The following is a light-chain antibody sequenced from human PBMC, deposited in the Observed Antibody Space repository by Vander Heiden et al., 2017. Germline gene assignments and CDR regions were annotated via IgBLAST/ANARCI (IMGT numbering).Light chain of an antibody. J-gene: IGLJ2*01. CDR2: KDS. V-gene: IGLV3-25*03. CDR3: QSADSSGTPLVV. CDR1: ALPKQY. Sequence: SYELTQPPSVSVSPGQTARITCSGDALPKQYAYWYQQKPGQAPVLAIYKDSERRSGSAERFSGASSGTTVTLNISGVQAEDEADYYCQSADSSGTPLVVFGGGTKLTVL.